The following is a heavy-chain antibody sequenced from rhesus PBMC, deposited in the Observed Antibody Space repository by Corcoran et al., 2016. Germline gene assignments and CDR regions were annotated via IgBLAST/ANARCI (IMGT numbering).Heavy chain of an antibody. J-gene: IGHJ4*01. CDR3: ARDIAAAGTGFDY. CDR1: GGSISSGYD. CDR2: IYGSSGST. D-gene: IGHD6-25*01. Sequence: QVQLQESGPGVVKPSETLSLTCAVSGGSISSGYDWSWIHQPPGKGLEWIGYIYGSSGSTNYNPSLKNRVTISKDASKNQFSLKLSSVTAADTAVYYCARDIAAAGTGFDYWGQGVLVTVSS. V-gene: IGHV4-76*01.